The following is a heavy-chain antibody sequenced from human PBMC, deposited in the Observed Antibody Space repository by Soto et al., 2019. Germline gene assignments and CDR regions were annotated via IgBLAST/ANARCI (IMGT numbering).Heavy chain of an antibody. CDR2: IYYSGST. Sequence: SETLSLTCTVSGGSISSGGYYWSWIRQHPGKGLEWIGYIYYSGSTYYNPSLKSRVTISVDTSKNQFSLKLSSVTAADTAVYYCARVRIQLWLGAFDIWGQGTMVTVSS. CDR1: GGSISSGGYY. V-gene: IGHV4-31*03. J-gene: IGHJ3*02. D-gene: IGHD5-18*01. CDR3: ARVRIQLWLGAFDI.